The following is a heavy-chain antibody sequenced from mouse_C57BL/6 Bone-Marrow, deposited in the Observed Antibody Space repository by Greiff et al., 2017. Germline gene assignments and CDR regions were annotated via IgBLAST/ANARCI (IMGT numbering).Heavy chain of an antibody. CDR1: GYTFTSYW. V-gene: IGHV1-64*01. CDR2: IHPNSGST. Sequence: QVQLQQPGAELVKPGASVKLSCKASGYTFTSYWMHWVKQRPGQGLEWIGMIHPNSGSTNYNEKFKSKATLTVDKSSRTAYMQLSSLTSEDSAVYYCAPYDGYGFAYWGQGTLVTVSA. D-gene: IGHD2-3*01. J-gene: IGHJ3*01. CDR3: APYDGYGFAY.